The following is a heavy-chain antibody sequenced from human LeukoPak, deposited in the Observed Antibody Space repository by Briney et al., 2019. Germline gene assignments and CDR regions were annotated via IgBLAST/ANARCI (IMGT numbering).Heavy chain of an antibody. J-gene: IGHJ1*01. CDR3: ARESQKYSSSGPDFQH. CDR1: GFTFSSYG. V-gene: IGHV3-30*03. Sequence: GGSLRLSCAASGFTFSSYGMHWVRQAPGKGLEWVAVISYDGSNKYYADSVKGRFTISRDNSKNTLYLQMNSLRAEDTAVYYCARESQKYSSSGPDFQHWGQGTLVTVSS. CDR2: ISYDGSNK. D-gene: IGHD6-13*01.